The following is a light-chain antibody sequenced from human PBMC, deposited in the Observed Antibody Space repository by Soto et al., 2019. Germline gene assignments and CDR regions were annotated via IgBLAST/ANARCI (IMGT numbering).Light chain of an antibody. CDR3: QQYNSH. CDR1: QSISSW. J-gene: IGKJ4*01. CDR2: DAS. V-gene: IGKV1-5*01. Sequence: GDRVTITCRASQSISSWLAWYQQKPGKAPKLLIYDASSLESGVPSRFSGSVSGTEFTLTISSLQPDDFATYYCQQYNSHFGGGTKVEIK.